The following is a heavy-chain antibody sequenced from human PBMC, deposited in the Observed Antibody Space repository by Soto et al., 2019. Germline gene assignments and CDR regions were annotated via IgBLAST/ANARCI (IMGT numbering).Heavy chain of an antibody. V-gene: IGHV1-3*01. D-gene: IGHD3-16*02. CDR1: GYTFTNNA. Sequence: GASVKVSCKASGYTFTNNAIHWVRQAPGQRLEWLGWLNAGNSNREYSQKFQGRIIMTKDTSACTAYMELSSLRSEDTAVYYCARGYDFVWGSYRSDAFDIWG. CDR2: LNAGNSNR. CDR3: ARGYDFVWGSYRSDAFDI. J-gene: IGHJ3*02.